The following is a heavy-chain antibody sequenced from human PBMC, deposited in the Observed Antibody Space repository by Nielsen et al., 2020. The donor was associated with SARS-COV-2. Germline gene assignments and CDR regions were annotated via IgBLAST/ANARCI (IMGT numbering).Heavy chain of an antibody. D-gene: IGHD3-3*01. CDR3: ARAQTSRITIFGVVGAFDI. Sequence: GSLRLSCTVSGGSISSDYWSWIRQSPGKGLEWIGYIYYSGSTNYNPSLKSRVTISVDTSKNQFSLKLSSVTAADTAVYYCARAQTSRITIFGVVGAFDIWGQGTMVTVSS. CDR2: IYYSGST. V-gene: IGHV4-59*01. CDR1: GGSISSDY. J-gene: IGHJ3*02.